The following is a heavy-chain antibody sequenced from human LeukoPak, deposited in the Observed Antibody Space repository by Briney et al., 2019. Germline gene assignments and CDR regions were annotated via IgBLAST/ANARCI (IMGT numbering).Heavy chain of an antibody. CDR3: ARSTQITNYDYGGHFDY. V-gene: IGHV4-39*01. CDR1: GGSITTNNYY. CDR2: ISYSGST. Sequence: PSETLSLTCTVSGGSITTNNYYWGWIRQPPGKGLDWIGMISYSGSTYYNPSLKSRVTISRETSKNQFSLKLRSVTAADTAVYYCARSTQITNYDYGGHFDYWGQGTLVTVSS. D-gene: IGHD4-23*01. J-gene: IGHJ4*02.